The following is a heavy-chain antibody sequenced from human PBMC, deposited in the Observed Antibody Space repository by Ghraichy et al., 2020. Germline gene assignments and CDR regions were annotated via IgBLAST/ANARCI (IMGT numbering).Heavy chain of an antibody. CDR2: IYSGGST. CDR3: ARMPRYYDILTGFED. Sequence: GSLRLSCAASGFTVSSNYMSWVRQAPGKGLEWVSVIYSGGSTYYADSVKGRFTISRDNSKNTLYLQMNSLRAEDTAVYYCARMPRYYDILTGFEDWGQGTLVTVSS. D-gene: IGHD3-9*01. CDR1: GFTVSSNY. J-gene: IGHJ4*02. V-gene: IGHV3-53*01.